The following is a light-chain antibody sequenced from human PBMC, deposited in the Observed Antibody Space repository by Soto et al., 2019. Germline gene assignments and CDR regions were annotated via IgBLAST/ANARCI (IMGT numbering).Light chain of an antibody. V-gene: IGKV3-15*01. CDR3: QQYNKWPLA. CDR2: GAS. Sequence: IVMMQSPAPLSVSPGESATLFCRASESVSSNLAWYQQKPGQAPRLLIYGASTRATGVPARFSGSGSGTEFALCISSLQSEGFAVYYCQQYNKWPLAFGQGTKVEIK. J-gene: IGKJ1*01. CDR1: ESVSSN.